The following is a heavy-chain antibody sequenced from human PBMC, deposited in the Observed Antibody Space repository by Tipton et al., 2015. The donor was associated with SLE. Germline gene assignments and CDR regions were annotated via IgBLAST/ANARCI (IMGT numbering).Heavy chain of an antibody. CDR2: IWYDESDK. J-gene: IGHJ4*02. D-gene: IGHD6-19*01. V-gene: IGHV3-33*06. Sequence: QVQLVQSGGGVVQPGRSLRLSCAASRITFSSYGMYWVRQAPGKGLEWVAGIWYDESDKYYADSVKGRFTISRDNSKNTLYLQMNSLGADDTAVYYCAKEQWYEVFDYWGQGTLVTVSS. CDR3: AKEQWYEVFDY. CDR1: RITFSSYG.